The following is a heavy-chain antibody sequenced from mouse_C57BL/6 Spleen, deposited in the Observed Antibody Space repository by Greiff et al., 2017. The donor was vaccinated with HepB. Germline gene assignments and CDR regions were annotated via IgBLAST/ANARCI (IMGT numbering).Heavy chain of an antibody. D-gene: IGHD3-2*02. CDR3: ASGQLRLRYAMDY. J-gene: IGHJ4*01. CDR1: GYTFTSYW. Sequence: QVQLQQSGTELVKPGASVKLSCKASGYTFTSYWMHWVKQRPGQGLEWIGNINPSNGGTNYNEKFKSKATLTVDKSSSTAYMQLSSLTSEDSAVYYCASGQLRLRYAMDYWGQGTSVTVSS. V-gene: IGHV1-53*01. CDR2: INPSNGGT.